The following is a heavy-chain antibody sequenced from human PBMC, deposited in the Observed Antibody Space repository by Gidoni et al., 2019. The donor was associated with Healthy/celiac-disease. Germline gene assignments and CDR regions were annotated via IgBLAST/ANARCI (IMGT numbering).Heavy chain of an antibody. CDR2: INHSGST. Sequence: QVQLQPWGAGLLKPSETLSLSCAVSFRSFSGSYWSGIRQPPGKGLEWSGEINHSGSTNYNPSLKSRVTISVDTSKNQFSLKLSSVTAADTAVYYCARGIDSSSWPIAVAGTWDYWGQGTLVTVSS. CDR1: FRSFSGSY. D-gene: IGHD6-19*01. J-gene: IGHJ4*02. V-gene: IGHV4-34*01. CDR3: ARGIDSSSWPIAVAGTWDY.